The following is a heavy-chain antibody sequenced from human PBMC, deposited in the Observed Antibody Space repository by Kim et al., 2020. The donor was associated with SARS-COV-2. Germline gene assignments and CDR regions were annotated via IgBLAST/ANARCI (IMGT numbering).Heavy chain of an antibody. Sequence: GGSLRLSXAXSGFTFSSYAMSWVRQAPGKGLEWVSAISGSGGSTYYADSVKGRFTISRDNSKNTLYLQMNSLRAEDTAVYYCAKKVPAARMWGGYGMDVWGQGTTVTVSS. D-gene: IGHD2-2*01. J-gene: IGHJ6*02. V-gene: IGHV3-23*01. CDR2: ISGSGGST. CDR3: AKKVPAARMWGGYGMDV. CDR1: GFTFSSYA.